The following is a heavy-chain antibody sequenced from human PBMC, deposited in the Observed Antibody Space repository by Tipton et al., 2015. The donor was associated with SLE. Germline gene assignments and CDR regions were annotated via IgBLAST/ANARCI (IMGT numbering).Heavy chain of an antibody. V-gene: IGHV4-61*01. CDR1: GGSISSSSYY. D-gene: IGHD6-13*01. CDR3: AREGAGIAAAGDAFDI. J-gene: IGHJ3*02. Sequence: TLSLTCTVSGGSISSSSYYWSWIRQPPGKGLEWIGYIYYSGSTNYNPSLKSRVTISVDTSKNQFSLKLSSVTAADTAVYYCAREGAGIAAAGDAFDIWGQGTMVTVSS. CDR2: IYYSGST.